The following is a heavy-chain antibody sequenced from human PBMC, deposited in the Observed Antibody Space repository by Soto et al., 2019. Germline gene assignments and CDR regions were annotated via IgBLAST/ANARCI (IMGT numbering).Heavy chain of an antibody. CDR1: GDSVSSNRAA. V-gene: IGHV6-1*01. CDR2: TYYRSKWKN. D-gene: IGHD6-13*01. Sequence: SQTLSLTCVISGDSVSSNRAAWNWVRQSPSRGLEWLGRTYYRSKWKNDYALSVNSRITXXXDXXXXXFSLQXXSVXPEDTAVYYCVRGIDSSFDYWGQGTLVTVSS. CDR3: VRGIDSSFDY. J-gene: IGHJ4*02.